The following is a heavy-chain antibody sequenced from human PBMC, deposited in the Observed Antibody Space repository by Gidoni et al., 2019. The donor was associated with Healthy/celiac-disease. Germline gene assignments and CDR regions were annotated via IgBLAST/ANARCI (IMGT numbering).Heavy chain of an antibody. J-gene: IGHJ5*02. CDR2: IYHSAST. V-gene: IGHV4-4*02. D-gene: IGHD6-13*01. Sequence: QVQLQESGPGLVKPAGTLSLTCAVSGGPISSSNWWRWVRQPPGKGLAWIGEIYHSASTNYNPSLKSRVTISVDTSKTQFSLKLSSVTAADTAVYYCARSQIAAQFDPWGQGTLVTVSS. CDR1: GGPISSSNW. CDR3: ARSQIAAQFDP.